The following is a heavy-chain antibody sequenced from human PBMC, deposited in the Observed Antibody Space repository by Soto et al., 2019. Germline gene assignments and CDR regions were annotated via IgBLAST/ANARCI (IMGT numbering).Heavy chain of an antibody. CDR3: ATKSGNYYDSSGYYY. CDR1: GYTLTELS. J-gene: IGHJ4*02. V-gene: IGHV1-24*01. Sequence: GASVKVSCKVSGYTLTELSMHWVRQAPGKGLEWMGGFDPEDGETIYAQKFQGRVTMTEDTSTDTAYMELSSLRSEDTAVYYCATKSGNYYDSSGYYYWGQGTLVTVSS. CDR2: FDPEDGET. D-gene: IGHD3-22*01.